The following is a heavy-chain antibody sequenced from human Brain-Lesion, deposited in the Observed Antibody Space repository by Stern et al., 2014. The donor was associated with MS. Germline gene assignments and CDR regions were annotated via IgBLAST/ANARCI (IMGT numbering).Heavy chain of an antibody. CDR2: FVPEDGET. Sequence: QVQLVESGAEVKKPGASVEGSCKVSGYTLTELSMHWVRPAPRKGLEWMGGFVPEDGETIYAQKFQGRVTMTEDTSTDTAYMELSSLRSEDTAVYYCATLSPGAGGNYYRHFDYWGQGTLVTVSS. D-gene: IGHD1-26*01. CDR3: ATLSPGAGGNYYRHFDY. V-gene: IGHV1-24*01. CDR1: GYTLTELS. J-gene: IGHJ4*02.